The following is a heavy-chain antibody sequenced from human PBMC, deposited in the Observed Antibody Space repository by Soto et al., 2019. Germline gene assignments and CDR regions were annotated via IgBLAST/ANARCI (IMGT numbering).Heavy chain of an antibody. Sequence: QVQLQESGPGLMKPSQTLSLTCTVSGGSIGSGGYYWDWIRQHPGKGPEWIGYIHYSGNTYYNPSLKSRLTISLDTSKNQFSLHLSSVTAADTAVDYCATNHDDISGRTPLLFDSWGQGTLVTVSS. D-gene: IGHD3-22*01. CDR2: IHYSGNT. J-gene: IGHJ4*02. V-gene: IGHV4-31*03. CDR3: ATNHDDISGRTPLLFDS. CDR1: GGSIGSGGYY.